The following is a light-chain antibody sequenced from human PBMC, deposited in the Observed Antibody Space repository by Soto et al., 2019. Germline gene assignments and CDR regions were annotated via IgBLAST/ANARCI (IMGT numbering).Light chain of an antibody. Sequence: QSALTQPASVSGSPGQSITISCTGTSSDVGGYNYVSWFQQHPGKAPKLMIYVVSNRPSGISNRFSGSKSGNTASLTISGLQAEDEADYYCSSYTTSSSWVFGGGTKLT. CDR1: SSDVGGYNY. V-gene: IGLV2-14*01. J-gene: IGLJ3*02. CDR3: SSYTTSSSWV. CDR2: VVS.